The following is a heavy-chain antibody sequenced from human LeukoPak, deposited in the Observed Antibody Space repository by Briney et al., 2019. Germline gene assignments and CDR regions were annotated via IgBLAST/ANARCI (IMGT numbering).Heavy chain of an antibody. J-gene: IGHJ4*02. D-gene: IGHD4-17*01. CDR1: GFTFSSYS. CDR3: ARDDYGETFDY. V-gene: IGHV3-21*04. CDR2: ISSSSSYI. Sequence: GGSLRLSCAASGFTFSSYSMNWVRQAPGKGLEWVSSISSSSSYIYYADSVKGRFTISRDNSKNTLFLQMNSLRAEDAAVYYCARDDYGETFDYWGQGTLVTVSS.